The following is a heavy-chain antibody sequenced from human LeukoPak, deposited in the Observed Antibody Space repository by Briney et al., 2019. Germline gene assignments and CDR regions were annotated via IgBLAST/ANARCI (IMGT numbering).Heavy chain of an antibody. J-gene: IGHJ5*02. CDR3: ARRIVVAGGDWFDP. CDR1: GGSTSTYY. CDR2: ISYSGSP. V-gene: IGHV4-59*12. Sequence: SETLSLTCPVSGGSTSTYYWGWIWHPQGKVLEWIGYISYSGSPNSNPSLKNQAPISIDTSKSQFSLNLNSVTAADTAVYYCARRIVVAGGDWFDPWGQGTLVTVSS. D-gene: IGHD3-22*01.